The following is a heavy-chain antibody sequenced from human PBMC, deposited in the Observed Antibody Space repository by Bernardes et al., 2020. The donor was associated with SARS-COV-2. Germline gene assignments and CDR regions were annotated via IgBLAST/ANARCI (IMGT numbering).Heavy chain of an antibody. Sequence: ASVKVSCKTSGYTFVTYSVHWVRQAPGQGLEWMGKINPYGGATTYAQKFQGRVTMTRDTSTTTVFMEMSSLSSEDTALYYCAREKSVAGINFDFWGQGTLVTVSS. D-gene: IGHD6-19*01. CDR3: AREKSVAGINFDF. V-gene: IGHV1-46*01. CDR1: GYTFVTYS. J-gene: IGHJ4*02. CDR2: INPYGGAT.